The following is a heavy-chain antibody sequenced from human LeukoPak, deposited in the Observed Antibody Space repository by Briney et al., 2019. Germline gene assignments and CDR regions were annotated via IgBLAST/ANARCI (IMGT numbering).Heavy chain of an antibody. CDR3: AVLYSSGWYSLDY. Sequence: GGSLRLSCAASGFTFSSYSMNWVRQAPGKGLEWVSSISSSSSYIYYADSVKGRFTISRDNAKNSLYLQMNSLRAEDTAVYYCAVLYSSGWYSLDYWGQGTLVTVSS. J-gene: IGHJ4*02. CDR2: ISSSSSYI. V-gene: IGHV3-21*01. CDR1: GFTFSSYS. D-gene: IGHD6-19*01.